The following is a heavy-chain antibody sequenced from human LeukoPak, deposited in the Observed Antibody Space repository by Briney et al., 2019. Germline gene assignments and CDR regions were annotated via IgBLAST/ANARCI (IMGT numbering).Heavy chain of an antibody. J-gene: IGHJ4*02. V-gene: IGHV1-46*01. CDR2: INPSGGST. CDR1: RYTFTGYY. D-gene: IGHD3-10*01. CDR3: ARGEDGSGSYYSTDFDY. Sequence: ASVKVSCKASRYTFTGYYMHWVRQAPGQGLEWMGIINPSGGSTSYAPKFQGRVTMTRDASTSTVYMELSSLRSEDTAVYYCARGEDGSGSYYSTDFDYWGQGTLVTVSS.